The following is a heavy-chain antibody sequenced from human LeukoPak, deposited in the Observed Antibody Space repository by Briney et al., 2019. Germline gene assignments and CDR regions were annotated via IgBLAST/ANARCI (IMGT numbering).Heavy chain of an antibody. D-gene: IGHD1-26*01. Sequence: PGGSLRLSCAASGFSVSTNYMSWVRQAPGKGLEWVSVIYSGDSTYYADSVKGRLTISRDYSKNTLYLQMNSLRAEDTAVYYCARDAPSGSFYYFDYWGQGTLVTVSS. CDR3: ARDAPSGSFYYFDY. V-gene: IGHV3-53*01. J-gene: IGHJ4*02. CDR2: IYSGDST. CDR1: GFSVSTNY.